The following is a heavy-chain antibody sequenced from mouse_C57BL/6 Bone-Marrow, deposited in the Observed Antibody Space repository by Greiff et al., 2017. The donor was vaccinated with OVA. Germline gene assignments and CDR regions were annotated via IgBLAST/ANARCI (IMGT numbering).Heavy chain of an antibody. Sequence: EVKLMESGGGLVQPKGSLKLSCAASGFSFNTYAMNWVRQAPGKGLEWVARIRSKSNNYATYYADSVKDRFTISRDDSESMLYLQMNNLKTEDTAMYYCVRQSLYFDVGGTGTTVTVSS. CDR3: VRQSLYFDV. CDR2: IRSKSNNYAT. V-gene: IGHV10-1*01. J-gene: IGHJ1*03. CDR1: GFSFNTYA.